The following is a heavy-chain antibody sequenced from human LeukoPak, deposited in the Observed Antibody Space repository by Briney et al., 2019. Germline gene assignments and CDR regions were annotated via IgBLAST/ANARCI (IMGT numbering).Heavy chain of an antibody. CDR1: GFTFSTYW. CDR3: ARDSPGYGAYVS. Sequence: PGGSLRLSCAAAGFTFSTYWMTLVRHAPGEGLEWAANINEDGSREYYVYSLKGRFTISRDNAKNSLYLQMDSMTAEDTAVYYCARDSPGYGAYVSWGQGTLVSVSS. D-gene: IGHD5-12*01. CDR2: INEDGSRE. J-gene: IGHJ1*01. V-gene: IGHV3-7*01.